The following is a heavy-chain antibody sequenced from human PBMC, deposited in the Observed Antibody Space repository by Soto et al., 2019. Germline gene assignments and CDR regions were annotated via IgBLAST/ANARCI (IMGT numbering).Heavy chain of an antibody. J-gene: IGHJ5*02. CDR2: IDPSDSYT. V-gene: IGHV5-10-1*01. Sequence: LGESLKISCKGSGYSFTSYWISWVRQMPGKGLEWMGRIDPSDSYTNYSPSFQGHVTISADKSISTAYLQWSSLKASDTAMYYCARTGGSSWYGNWFDPWGQGTLVTVSS. D-gene: IGHD6-13*01. CDR3: ARTGGSSWYGNWFDP. CDR1: GYSFTSYW.